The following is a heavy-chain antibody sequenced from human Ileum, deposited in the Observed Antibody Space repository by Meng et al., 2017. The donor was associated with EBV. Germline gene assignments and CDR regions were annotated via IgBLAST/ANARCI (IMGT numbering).Heavy chain of an antibody. Sequence: QVQLVQSGAEVKKPGSSVKCACKTSGGSFSTHTFSWVRQAPGQGLEWMGGLIAVFDKTKAAPRFQDRVTFTADESTSTAYMELSSLTFDDTAVYFCARGRRNEPLFDYWGQGTMVTVSA. J-gene: IGHJ4*02. D-gene: IGHD1-14*01. CDR1: GGSFSTHT. CDR3: ARGRRNEPLFDY. CDR2: LIAVFDKT. V-gene: IGHV1-69*13.